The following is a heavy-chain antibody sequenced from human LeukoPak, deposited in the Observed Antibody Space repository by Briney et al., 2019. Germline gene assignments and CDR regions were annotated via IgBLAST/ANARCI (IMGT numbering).Heavy chain of an antibody. CDR3: AREAGGDGYNLYAFDI. CDR1: GGSISSGSYY. J-gene: IGHJ3*02. CDR2: IYTSGST. V-gene: IGHV4-61*02. D-gene: IGHD5-24*01. Sequence: SQTLSLTCTVSGGSISSGSYYWSWIRRPAGKELEWIGRIYTSGSTNYNPSLKSRVTMSVDTSKNQFSLKLSSVTAADTAVYYCAREAGGDGYNLYAFDIWGQGTMVTVSS.